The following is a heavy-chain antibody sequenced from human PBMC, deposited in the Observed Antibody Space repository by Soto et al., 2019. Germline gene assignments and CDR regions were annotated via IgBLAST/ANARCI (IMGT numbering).Heavy chain of an antibody. CDR1: GYTFTDYY. D-gene: IGHD6-13*01. V-gene: IGHV1-2*02. CDR2: INPNSGGT. Sequence: ASVKVSCKASGYTFTDYYMHWVRQAPGQGLEWMGWINPNSGGTRYAQNFQGRVTMTRDTSSSTAYLDLRRLTSDDTAVYYCARPKDATAAGNYYYFGMDVWGQGTTVTVSS. CDR3: ARPKDATAAGNYYYFGMDV. J-gene: IGHJ6*02.